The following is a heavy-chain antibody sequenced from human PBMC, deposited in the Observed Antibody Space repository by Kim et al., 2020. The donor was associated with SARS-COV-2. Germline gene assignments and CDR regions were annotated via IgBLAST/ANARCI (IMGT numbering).Heavy chain of an antibody. CDR3: ASGGYSYGPDY. Sequence: SNDTKVQGRVTMTRDTSTSTVYMELSSLRSEDTAVYYCASGGYSYGPDYWGQGTLVTVSS. D-gene: IGHD5-18*01. J-gene: IGHJ4*02. V-gene: IGHV1-46*01.